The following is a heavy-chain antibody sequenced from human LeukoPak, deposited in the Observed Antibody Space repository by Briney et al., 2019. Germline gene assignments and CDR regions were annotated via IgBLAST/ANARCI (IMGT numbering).Heavy chain of an antibody. V-gene: IGHV3-9*01. J-gene: IGHJ4*02. CDR2: ISWNSGSI. CDR1: GFTFDDYA. D-gene: IGHD1-26*01. CDR3: AKGSSGSYGSLDY. Sequence: GGSLRLSYAASGFTFDDYAMHWVRQAPGKGLEWVSGISWNSGSIGYADSVKGRFTISRDNAKNSLYLQMNSLRAEDTALYYCAKGSSGSYGSLDYWGQGTLVTVSS.